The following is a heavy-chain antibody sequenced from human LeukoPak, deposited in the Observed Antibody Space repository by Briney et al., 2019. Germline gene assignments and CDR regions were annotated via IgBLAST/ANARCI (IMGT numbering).Heavy chain of an antibody. CDR1: GYTFTSYD. V-gene: IGHV1-8*01. CDR2: MSPNSGDT. CDR3: ARGPPNWGYDY. J-gene: IGHJ4*02. D-gene: IGHD7-27*01. Sequence: ASVKVSCKASGYTFTSYDFNWVRQATGQRPEWMGWMSPNSGDTGYAQKFQDRVTMTRNTSIGTAYMGLSSLRSDDTAVYYCARGPPNWGYDYWGPGTLVTVSS.